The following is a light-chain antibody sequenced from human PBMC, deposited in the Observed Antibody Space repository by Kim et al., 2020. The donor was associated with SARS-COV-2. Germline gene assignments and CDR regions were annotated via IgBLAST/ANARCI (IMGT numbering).Light chain of an antibody. Sequence: SPGERATRSCRASQSVNSGYLAWFQQKPGQAPRLLIYGASSRATGIPDRFSGSGSGTDFTLTISRLEPEDFAVYYCQQFGSSPFTFGPGTKVDIK. J-gene: IGKJ3*01. CDR1: QSVNSGY. V-gene: IGKV3-20*01. CDR3: QQFGSSPFT. CDR2: GAS.